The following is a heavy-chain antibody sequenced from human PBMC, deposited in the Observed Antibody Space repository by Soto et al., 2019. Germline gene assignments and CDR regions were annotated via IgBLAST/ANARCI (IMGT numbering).Heavy chain of an antibody. CDR2: IKSKTDGGTT. CDR3: TTLYYDSSGNYYFDY. V-gene: IGHV3-15*01. D-gene: IGHD3-22*01. J-gene: IGHJ4*02. Sequence: EVQLVESGGGLVKPGGSLRLSCAASGFTFSNAWMSWVRQAPGKGLEWVGRIKSKTDGGTTDYAAPVKGRFTISRDDSKNTLYLQMNSLKTEDTAVYYCTTLYYDSSGNYYFDYWGQGTLVTVSS. CDR1: GFTFSNAW.